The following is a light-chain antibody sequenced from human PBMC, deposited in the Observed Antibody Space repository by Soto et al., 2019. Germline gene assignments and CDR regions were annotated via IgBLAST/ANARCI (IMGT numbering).Light chain of an antibody. CDR2: WAS. CDR1: QSVFYSSNNKNY. CDR3: QQYYSIPWT. J-gene: IGKJ1*01. V-gene: IGKV4-1*01. Sequence: DIVMTQSPDSLAVSLGERATINCKSSQSVFYSSNNKNYLAWYQQKPRQPPKLIIYWASTRESGVPDRFSGSGSGKDFTLTISNLQAEDVAVYYCQQYYSIPWTFGQGPKVEIK.